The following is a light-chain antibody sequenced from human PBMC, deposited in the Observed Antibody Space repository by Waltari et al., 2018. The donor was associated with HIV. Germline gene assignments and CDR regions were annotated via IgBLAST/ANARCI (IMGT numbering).Light chain of an antibody. CDR3: QQLNSFPLT. CDR1: QGISSY. V-gene: IGKV1-9*01. CDR2: AAS. J-gene: IGKJ4*01. Sequence: DIQLTQSTSFLSASVGNRVTITCRASQGISSYLAWYQQKTGKAPKLLIYAASTLQSGVPSRFSGSGSGTEFTLTISSLQPEDFATYDCQQLNSFPLTFGGGTKVEIK.